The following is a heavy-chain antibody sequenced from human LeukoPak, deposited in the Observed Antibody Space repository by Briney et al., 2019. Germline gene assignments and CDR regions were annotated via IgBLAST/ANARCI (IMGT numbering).Heavy chain of an antibody. CDR3: ARGYCSGGSCYPTSWGYYYGMDV. D-gene: IGHD2-15*01. CDR1: GGSISSYY. V-gene: IGHV4-34*01. Sequence: SETLSLTCTVSGGSISSYYWSWIRQPPGKGLEWIGEINHSGSTNYNPSLKSRVTISVDTSKNQFSLKLSSVTAADTAVYYCARGYCSGGSCYPTSWGYYYGMDVWGQGTTVTVSS. J-gene: IGHJ6*02. CDR2: INHSGST.